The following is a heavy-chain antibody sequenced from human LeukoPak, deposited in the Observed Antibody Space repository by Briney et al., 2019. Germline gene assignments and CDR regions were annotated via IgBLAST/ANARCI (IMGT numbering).Heavy chain of an antibody. Sequence: PSGTLSLTCGVSGGSISITNYWSWVRQAPGKGLEWIGEIAHDGTTNYNPSLRSRVAMSFDRANNQFSLSLRPVTAAETAVYYCTREDRPYCPFAYWGQGVLVTVSS. J-gene: IGHJ4*02. CDR1: GGSISITNY. D-gene: IGHD1-26*01. CDR2: IAHDGTT. CDR3: TREDRPYCPFAY. V-gene: IGHV4-4*02.